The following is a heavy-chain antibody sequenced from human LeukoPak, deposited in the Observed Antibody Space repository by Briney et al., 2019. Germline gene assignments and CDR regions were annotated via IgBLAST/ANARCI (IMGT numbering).Heavy chain of an antibody. Sequence: GGSLRLSCVASGLTFRRYAMSWVRQAPGKGLEWVSAISSSGDSTYYADSVKGRFTISRDNSRNTLYLQINSLPAEDTAVYYCAKGDSGYDYGYYYGMDVWGQGTTVRFSS. CDR2: ISSSGDST. CDR3: AKGDSGYDYGYYYGMDV. J-gene: IGHJ6*02. CDR1: GLTFRRYA. V-gene: IGHV3-23*01. D-gene: IGHD5-12*01.